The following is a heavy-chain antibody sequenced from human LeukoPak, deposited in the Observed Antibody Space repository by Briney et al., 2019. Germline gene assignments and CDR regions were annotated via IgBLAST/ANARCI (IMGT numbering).Heavy chain of an antibody. V-gene: IGHV1-24*01. J-gene: IGHJ5*02. D-gene: IGHD3-22*01. CDR1: GYTLTELS. CDR3: ATFYYDSSGQFNWFDP. CDR2: FDPEDGET. Sequence: GASVKVSCKVSGYTLTELSMHWVRQAPGKGLEWMGGFDPEDGETIYAQKFRGRVTMTEDTSTDTAYMELSSLRSEDTAVYYCATFYYDSSGQFNWFDPWGQGTLVTVSS.